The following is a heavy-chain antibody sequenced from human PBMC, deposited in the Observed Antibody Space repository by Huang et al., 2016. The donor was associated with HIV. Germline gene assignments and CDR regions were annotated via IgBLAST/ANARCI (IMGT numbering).Heavy chain of an antibody. J-gene: IGHJ1*01. CDR3: TRGPLGWLVHRYFYH. CDR1: GFSISTYW. Sequence: EVQLVESGGGLVQPGGSLRVSCAASGFSISTYWMSWVRQTPGKGLEWVASIKKEGSEKDYVDAVKGRFIISRDNAKNSLYLQMNSLRAEDTAVYYCTRGPLGWLVHRYFYHWGQGTLVTVSS. V-gene: IGHV3-7*01. D-gene: IGHD6-19*01. CDR2: IKKEGSEK.